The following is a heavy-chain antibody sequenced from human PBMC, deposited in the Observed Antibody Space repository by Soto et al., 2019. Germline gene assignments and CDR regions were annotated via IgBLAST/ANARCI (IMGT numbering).Heavy chain of an antibody. CDR1: GYTLTELS. CDR2: FDPEDGET. CDR3: VGAVAGKLDY. Sequence: ASVKVSCKVSGYTLTELSMHWVRQAPGKGLEWMGGFDPEDGETIYAQKFQGRVTITADESTSTAYMELSSLRSEDTAVYYCVGAVAGKLDYRGQGTLVTVSS. D-gene: IGHD6-19*01. V-gene: IGHV1-24*01. J-gene: IGHJ4*02.